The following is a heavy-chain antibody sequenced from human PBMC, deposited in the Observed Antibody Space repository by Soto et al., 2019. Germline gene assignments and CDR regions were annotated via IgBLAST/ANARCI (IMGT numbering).Heavy chain of an antibody. D-gene: IGHD3-22*01. CDR1: GYTFTSYG. CDR3: ARPEIPTRSSDYDYPFDH. Sequence: ASVKVSCKASGYTFTSYGISWVRQAPGQGLEWMGWISTYNGDTNYAQTFQGRVTMTTDTSTSTVHMEVRSLRSDDTAVYYCARPEIPTRSSDYDYPFDHWGQG. V-gene: IGHV1-18*01. CDR2: ISTYNGDT. J-gene: IGHJ4*02.